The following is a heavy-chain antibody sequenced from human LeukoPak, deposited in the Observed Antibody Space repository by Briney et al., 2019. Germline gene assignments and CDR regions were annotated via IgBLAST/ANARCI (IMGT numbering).Heavy chain of an antibody. CDR1: GGSISSSGYY. V-gene: IGHV4-39*07. Sequence: SETLSLTCTVSGGSISSSGYYWGWIRQSPGKGLEWIGNIYYSGSTYYNPSLKSRVTISIDTSRNQFSLKLNSVTAADTAVYYCAREAGGNHAEDAFDIWGQGTMVTVSS. J-gene: IGHJ3*02. D-gene: IGHD4-23*01. CDR3: AREAGGNHAEDAFDI. CDR2: IYYSGST.